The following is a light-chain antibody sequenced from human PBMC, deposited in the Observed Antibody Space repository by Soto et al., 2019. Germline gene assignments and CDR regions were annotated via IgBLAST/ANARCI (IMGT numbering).Light chain of an antibody. V-gene: IGLV2-14*01. J-gene: IGLJ1*01. Sequence: QPVLNSPPYASGALVEALTISCAGTISDVGSYDYVSWYQHHPGKAPKLMIYEVSNRPSGVSDRFSGSKSGNTASLTISGLQAEDESDYYCSSYTSSNTEVFGDRTK. CDR3: SSYTSSNTEV. CDR1: ISDVGSYDY. CDR2: EVS.